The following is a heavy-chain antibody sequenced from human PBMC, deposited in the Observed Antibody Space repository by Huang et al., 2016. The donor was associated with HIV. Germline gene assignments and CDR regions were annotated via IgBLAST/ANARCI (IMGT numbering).Heavy chain of an antibody. CDR2: IYYRGST. CDR1: GGSISSGGYF. V-gene: IGHV4-30-4*08. D-gene: IGHD7-27*01. Sequence: QVQLQESGPGLVKPSQTLSLTCTVSGGSISSGGYFWSWIRQPPGKGLEWIGYIYYRGSTNYNPSLKSRVIISVDTSKNQFSLKLSSVTAADTAVYSCARLSSWGRLDYWGQGTLVTVSS. J-gene: IGHJ4*02. CDR3: ARLSSWGRLDY.